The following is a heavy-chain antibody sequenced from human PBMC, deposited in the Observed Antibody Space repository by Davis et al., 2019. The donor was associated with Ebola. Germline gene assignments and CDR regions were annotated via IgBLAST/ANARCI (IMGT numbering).Heavy chain of an antibody. V-gene: IGHV4-30-4*01. D-gene: IGHD2-2*02. Sequence: PSETLSLTCTVSGGSISSGDYYWSWIRQPPGKGLEWIGYIYYSGSTYYNPSLKSRVTISVDTSKNQFSLKLSSVTAADTAVYYCARDRAGRCSSTSCYTVSYYYYGMDVWGQGTTVTVSS. CDR1: GGSISSGDYY. CDR2: IYYSGST. J-gene: IGHJ6*02. CDR3: ARDRAGRCSSTSCYTVSYYYYGMDV.